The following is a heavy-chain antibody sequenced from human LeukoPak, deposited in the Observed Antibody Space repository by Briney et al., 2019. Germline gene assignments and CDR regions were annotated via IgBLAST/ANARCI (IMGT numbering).Heavy chain of an antibody. CDR2: ITIDGSDT. D-gene: IGHD2-21*01. J-gene: IGHJ4*02. Sequence: PGGSLTLSCAASGFTFTDYWMHWARQTPGKGLVWVSRITIDGSDTTYADSVKGRFTISRDNAQNTVYLQMNSLRAEDTAIYYCASGGDAFSTYYWGQGTLVTASS. V-gene: IGHV3-74*01. CDR1: GFTFTDYW. CDR3: ASGGDAFSTYY.